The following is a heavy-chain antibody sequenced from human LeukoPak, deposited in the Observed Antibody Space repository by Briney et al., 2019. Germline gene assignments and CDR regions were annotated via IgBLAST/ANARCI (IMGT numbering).Heavy chain of an antibody. D-gene: IGHD3-22*01. J-gene: IGHJ3*02. V-gene: IGHV4-38-2*02. Sequence: SETLSLTCSVSNYSLKRGYYWGWIRQPPGKGLEWIGNIYHTGYSYSNPSLKSRVSLSVDTSKNQFSLRLSSVTAADTAVYFCAREGAGDFYDSSGNLAGDAFDSWGQGTMVIVSS. CDR3: AREGAGDFYDSSGNLAGDAFDS. CDR1: NYSLKRGYY. CDR2: IYHTGYS.